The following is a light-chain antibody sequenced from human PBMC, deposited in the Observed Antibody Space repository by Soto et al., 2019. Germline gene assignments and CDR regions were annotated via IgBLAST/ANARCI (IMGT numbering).Light chain of an antibody. V-gene: IGKV2-28*01. Sequence: EIVMTQSPLSLPVTPGEPASISCRSSQSLLHSNGYKYLDWYLQKPGQSPQLLIYLGSNRASGVPDRFSGSGSGTDLTLKISRVEAEDIGVYYCMQSLQTPLTFGGGTKVEIK. J-gene: IGKJ4*01. CDR2: LGS. CDR1: QSLLHSNGYKY. CDR3: MQSLQTPLT.